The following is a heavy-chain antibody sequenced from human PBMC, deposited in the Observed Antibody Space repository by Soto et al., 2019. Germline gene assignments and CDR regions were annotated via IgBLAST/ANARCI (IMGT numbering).Heavy chain of an antibody. D-gene: IGHD3-22*01. CDR1: GGSFSGYY. CDR2: INHSGST. CDR3: ARRTTYYYDSSGYSYISHFDY. Sequence: SETLSLTCAVYGGSFSGYYWSWIRQPPGKGLEWIGEINHSGSTNYNPSLESRVTISVDTSKNQFSLKLSSVTAADTAVYYCARRTTYYYDSSGYSYISHFDYWGQGTLVTVSS. J-gene: IGHJ4*02. V-gene: IGHV4-34*01.